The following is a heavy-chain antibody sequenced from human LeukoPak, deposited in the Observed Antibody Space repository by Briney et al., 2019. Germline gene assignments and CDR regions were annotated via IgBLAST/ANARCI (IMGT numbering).Heavy chain of an antibody. J-gene: IGHJ5*02. D-gene: IGHD3-3*01. Sequence: PSETLSLTCTVSGGSISSYYWSWIRQPAGKGLEWIGRIYTSGSTNYNPSLKSRVTMSVDTSKNQFSLKLSSVTAADTAVYYCARDRLPITIFGVAHWFDPWGQGTLVTVSS. V-gene: IGHV4-4*07. CDR1: GGSISSYY. CDR2: IYTSGST. CDR3: ARDRLPITIFGVAHWFDP.